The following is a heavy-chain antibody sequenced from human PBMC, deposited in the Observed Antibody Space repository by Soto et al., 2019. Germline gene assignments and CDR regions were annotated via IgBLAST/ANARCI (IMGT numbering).Heavy chain of an antibody. CDR3: ARAGRQQLVTPFDY. CDR1: GYTFTGYG. CDR2: ISAYNGNT. J-gene: IGHJ4*02. V-gene: IGHV1-18*04. Sequence: AASVKVSCKASGYTFTGYGISWVRQAPGQGLEWMGWISAYNGNTNYAQKLQGRVTMTTDTSTSTAYMELRSLRSDDTAVYYCARAGRQQLVTPFDYWGQGTLVTVSS. D-gene: IGHD6-13*01.